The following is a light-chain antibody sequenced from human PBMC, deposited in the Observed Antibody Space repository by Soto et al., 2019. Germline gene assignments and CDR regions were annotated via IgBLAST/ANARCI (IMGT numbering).Light chain of an antibody. Sequence: DIQMTQSPSSLSASVGDRVTITCRASQSISSYLNWYQQEPGKAPKLLIYAASSLQSGVPSRFRGSGSGTDFTLTISSLQPEDFATYYCQQRYSTPPYTFGQGTKLEIK. CDR2: AAS. CDR1: QSISSY. CDR3: QQRYSTPPYT. J-gene: IGKJ2*01. V-gene: IGKV1-39*01.